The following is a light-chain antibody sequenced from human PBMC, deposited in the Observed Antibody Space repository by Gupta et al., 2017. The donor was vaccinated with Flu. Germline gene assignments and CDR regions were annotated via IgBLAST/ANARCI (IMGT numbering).Light chain of an antibody. V-gene: IGLV3-21*02. J-gene: IGLJ2*01. CDR3: QGWDSSSDHQGV. CDR1: NIGSKS. CDR2: DDR. Sequence: SYVLTQPPSVSVAPGQTARITCGGNNIGSKSVHWYQQKPGQAPVLVVYDDRDRHSGIPERFSGSNSGNTATVTISRVEAGDEADYYCQGWDSSSDHQGVFGGGTKLTVL.